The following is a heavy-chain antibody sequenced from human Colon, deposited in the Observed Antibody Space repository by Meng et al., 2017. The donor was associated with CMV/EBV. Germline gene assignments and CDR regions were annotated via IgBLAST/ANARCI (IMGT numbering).Heavy chain of an antibody. CDR3: ARGRRSIFGVVIIGNWFDP. Sequence: ESLKISCAASGFIVNSNFMNWIRQPPGKGLEWIGEINHSGSTNYNPSLKSRVTISVDTSKNQFSLKLSSVTAADTAVYYCARGRRSIFGVVIIGNWFDPWGQGTLVTVSS. CDR1: GFIVNSNF. J-gene: IGHJ5*02. D-gene: IGHD3-3*01. CDR2: INHSGST. V-gene: IGHV4-34*01.